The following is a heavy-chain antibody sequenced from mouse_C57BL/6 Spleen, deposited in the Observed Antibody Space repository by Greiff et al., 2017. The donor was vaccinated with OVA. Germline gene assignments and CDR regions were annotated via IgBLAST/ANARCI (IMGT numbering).Heavy chain of an antibody. J-gene: IGHJ1*03. D-gene: IGHD1-1*01. CDR2: INPNNGGT. CDR3: ARLGGSYWYFDV. Sequence: EVKLQESGPELVKPGASVKMSCKASGYTFTDYNMHWVKQSHGKSLEWIGYINPNNGGTSYNQKFKGKATLTVNKSSSTAYMELRSLTSEDSAVYYCARLGGSYWYFDVWGTGTTVTVSS. CDR1: GYTFTDYN. V-gene: IGHV1-22*01.